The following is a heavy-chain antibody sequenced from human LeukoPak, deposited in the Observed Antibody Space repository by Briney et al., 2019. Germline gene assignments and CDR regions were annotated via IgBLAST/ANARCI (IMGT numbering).Heavy chain of an antibody. V-gene: IGHV4-31*03. CDR2: IYYSGST. Sequence: SETLSLTCTVSGGSISSGGYYWSWIRQHPGKGLEWIGYIYYSGSTYYNPSLKSRVTISVDTSKNQFSLKLSSVTAADTAVYYCARAPEFSGWFDPWGQGTLVTVSS. D-gene: IGHD3-10*01. J-gene: IGHJ5*02. CDR1: GGSISSGGYY. CDR3: ARAPEFSGWFDP.